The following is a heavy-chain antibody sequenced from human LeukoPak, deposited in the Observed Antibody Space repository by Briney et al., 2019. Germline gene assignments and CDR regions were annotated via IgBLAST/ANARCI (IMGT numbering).Heavy chain of an antibody. V-gene: IGHV3-48*03. CDR3: ARNTGYSYGYFDY. CDR1: GFTFSNNE. Sequence: GGSLRLSCAASGFTFSNNEMNWVRQAPGKGLEWVSYMSRGGNTIYYSDSVKGRFTISRDTAENSLSLQMNSLRAEDTAVYYCARNTGYSYGYFDYWGQGTLVTVSS. J-gene: IGHJ4*02. CDR2: MSRGGNTI. D-gene: IGHD5-18*01.